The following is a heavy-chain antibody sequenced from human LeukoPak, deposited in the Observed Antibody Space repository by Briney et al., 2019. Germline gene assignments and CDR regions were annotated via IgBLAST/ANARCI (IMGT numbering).Heavy chain of an antibody. CDR1: GFTLVDYG. D-gene: IGHD3-3*02. J-gene: IGHJ4*02. V-gene: IGHV3-20*04. Sequence: GGSPRLSCATPGFTLVDYGLSWVRRAPGKGLEWLCAINYNGAITDYADSVKGRVTISRDNAKNSLYLRMDSLRAEDTALYYCARDRLGPSFSVSHFDLWGQGTLVTVSS. CDR3: ARDRLGPSFSVSHFDL. CDR2: INYNGAIT.